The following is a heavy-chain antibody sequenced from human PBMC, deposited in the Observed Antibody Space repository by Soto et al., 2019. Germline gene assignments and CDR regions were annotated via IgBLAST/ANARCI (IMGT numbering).Heavy chain of an antibody. CDR3: ARHISNFRYYYYAIDV. CDR1: GYTFTDYW. CDR2: IYPGDSDT. J-gene: IGHJ6*02. V-gene: IGHV5-51*01. D-gene: IGHD4-4*01. Sequence: GESLKISCKGSGYTFTDYWIGWGRQLPGKGLEWMGIIYPGDSDTRYSLSFQGHVTITVDKSTSTAYLQWNTLKASDTAMYYSARHISNFRYYYYAIDVWGQGTTVTVSS.